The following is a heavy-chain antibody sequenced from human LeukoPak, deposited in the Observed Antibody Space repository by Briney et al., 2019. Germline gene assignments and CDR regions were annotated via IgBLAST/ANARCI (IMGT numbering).Heavy chain of an antibody. J-gene: IGHJ4*02. V-gene: IGHV5-51*07. Sequence: GESLKISCKGSGYSFTSYWIGWVHQMPGKGLEWMGIIYPGDSDTRYSPSFQGQVTISADKSISTAYLQWSSLKASDTAMYYCARITMVRGVIMRWNYWGQGTLVTVSS. CDR1: GYSFTSYW. CDR3: ARITMVRGVIMRWNY. D-gene: IGHD3-10*01. CDR2: IYPGDSDT.